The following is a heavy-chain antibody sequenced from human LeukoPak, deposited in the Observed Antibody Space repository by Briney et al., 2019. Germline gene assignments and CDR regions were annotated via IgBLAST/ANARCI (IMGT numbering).Heavy chain of an antibody. CDR2: INPNSGGT. J-gene: IGHJ4*02. V-gene: IGHV1-2*02. D-gene: IGHD6-19*01. Sequence: GASVKVSCKASGYTFTGYYMHWVRQAPGQGLEWMGWINPNSGGTNYAQKFQGRVTMTRDTSISTAYMELSRLRSDDTAVYYCARGSDWYSSVGYFDYWGQGTLVTVSS. CDR3: ARGSDWYSSVGYFDY. CDR1: GYTFTGYY.